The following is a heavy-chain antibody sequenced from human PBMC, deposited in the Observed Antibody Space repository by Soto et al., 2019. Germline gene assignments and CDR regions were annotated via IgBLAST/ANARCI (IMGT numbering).Heavy chain of an antibody. CDR2: ISAYNGNT. J-gene: IGHJ5*02. V-gene: IGHV1-18*01. CDR1: GYTFTSYG. Sequence: ASVKVSCKASGYTFTSYGISWVRQAPGQGLEWMGWISAYNGNTNYAQKLQGRVTMTTDTSTSTAYMELRSLRSDDTAVYYCARDAAPGIAVAGMDWFDPWGQGTLVTVSS. CDR3: ARDAAPGIAVAGMDWFDP. D-gene: IGHD6-19*01.